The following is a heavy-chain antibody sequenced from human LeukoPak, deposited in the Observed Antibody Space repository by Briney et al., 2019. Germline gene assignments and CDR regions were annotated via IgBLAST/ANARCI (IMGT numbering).Heavy chain of an antibody. J-gene: IGHJ6*03. CDR1: GYSFTSYW. D-gene: IGHD3-3*01. CDR2: IYPGDSDT. Sequence: GESLKISCKGSGYSFTSYWIGWVRQMPGKGLEWMGIIYPGDSDTRYSPSFQGQVTISADKSISTAYLQWSSLKASDTAMYYCARHRGFLEWSPYYYMDVWGKGTTVTVSS. CDR3: ARHRGFLEWSPYYYMDV. V-gene: IGHV5-51*01.